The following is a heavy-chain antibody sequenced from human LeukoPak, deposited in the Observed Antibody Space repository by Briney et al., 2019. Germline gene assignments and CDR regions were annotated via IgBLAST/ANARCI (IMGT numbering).Heavy chain of an antibody. V-gene: IGHV1-18*01. Sequence: ASVKVSCKASGYTFTSYGISWVRQAPGQGLEWMGWISAYNGNTNYAQKLQGRVTMTTDTSTSTAYMELRSLRSDDTAVYYCAREGQLGRANLNTIDYWGQGTLVTVSS. D-gene: IGHD1-1*01. CDR2: ISAYNGNT. CDR1: GYTFTSYG. CDR3: AREGQLGRANLNTIDY. J-gene: IGHJ4*02.